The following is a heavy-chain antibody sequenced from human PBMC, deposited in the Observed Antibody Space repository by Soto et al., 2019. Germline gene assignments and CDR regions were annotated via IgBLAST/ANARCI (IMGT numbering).Heavy chain of an antibody. Sequence: SVNLSRKGSGYALTSDLSAWLRQATGLGLEGMGWMNPNSGNTGYAQKFQGRVTMTRNTSISTAYMELSSLRSEDTAVYYCARGEMATITDYWGQGTLVTV. D-gene: IGHD5-12*01. CDR1: GYALTSDL. J-gene: IGHJ4*02. CDR2: MNPNSGNT. V-gene: IGHV1-8*01. CDR3: ARGEMATITDY.